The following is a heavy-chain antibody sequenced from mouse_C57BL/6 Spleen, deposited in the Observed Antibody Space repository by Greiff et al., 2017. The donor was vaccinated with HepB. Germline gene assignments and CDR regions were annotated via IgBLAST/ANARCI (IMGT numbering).Heavy chain of an antibody. D-gene: IGHD1-1*01. CDR1: GYTFTGYW. J-gene: IGHJ3*01. V-gene: IGHV1-9*01. Sequence: QVQLKESGAELMKPGASVKLSCKATGYTFTGYWIEWVKQRPGHGLEWIGEILPGSGSTNYNEKVKGKATFTADTSSNTTYMQLSSLTTEDSAIYYCARAEGITTVPWFAYWGQGTLVTVSA. CDR2: ILPGSGST. CDR3: ARAEGITTVPWFAY.